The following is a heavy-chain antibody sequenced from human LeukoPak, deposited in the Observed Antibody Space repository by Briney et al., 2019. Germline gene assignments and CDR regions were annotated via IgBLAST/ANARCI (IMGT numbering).Heavy chain of an antibody. CDR1: GFTFSSYA. Sequence: GGSLRLSCAASGFTFSSYAMSWVRQAPGKGLEWVSAISGSGGSTYYADSVKGRFTISRDNAKNSLYLQMNSLRAEDTAVYYCARALRAYSFDWLSESYNWFDPWGQGTLVTVSS. J-gene: IGHJ5*02. CDR3: ARALRAYSFDWLSESYNWFDP. V-gene: IGHV3-23*01. D-gene: IGHD3-9*01. CDR2: ISGSGGST.